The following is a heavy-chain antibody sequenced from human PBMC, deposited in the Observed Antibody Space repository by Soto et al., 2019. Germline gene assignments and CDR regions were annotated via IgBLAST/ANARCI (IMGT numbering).Heavy chain of an antibody. CDR3: ARGRYGDY. J-gene: IGHJ4*02. V-gene: IGHV1-18*01. Sequence: QVNLVQSGAEVRKPGASVKVSCKGSGYTFTSYGIAWVRQAPGQGLEWMGWLSAHNDNTHYAQKVQGRVTVTRDTATSTAYMELRNLRSDDTAVYYWARGRYGDYWGQGALVTVSS. CDR2: LSAHNDNT. CDR1: GYTFTSYG. D-gene: IGHD1-26*01.